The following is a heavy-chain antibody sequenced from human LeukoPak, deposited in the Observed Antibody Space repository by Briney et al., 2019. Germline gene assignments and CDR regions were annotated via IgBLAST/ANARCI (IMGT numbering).Heavy chain of an antibody. D-gene: IGHD3-16*01. CDR3: ARQTAWAKYYYYYGMDV. CDR1: GHSIINSFY. CDR2: IYHTGST. V-gene: IGHV4-38-2*02. Sequence: SETLSLTCTVSGHSIINSFYWGWIRQPPGKGLEWIRSIYHTGSTYYNPSLKSRVTISIDTSKNQFSLKLNSVTAADTAVYYCARQTAWAKYYYYYGMDVWGQGTTVTVSS. J-gene: IGHJ6*02.